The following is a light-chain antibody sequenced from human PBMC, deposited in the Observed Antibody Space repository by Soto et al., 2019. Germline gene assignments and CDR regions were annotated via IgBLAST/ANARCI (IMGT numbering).Light chain of an antibody. V-gene: IGKV1-39*01. CDR2: AAS. CDR3: QQYYSNPVT. CDR1: QSISSY. J-gene: IGKJ4*01. Sequence: DIQMTQSPSSLSASVGARVTITCRASQSISSYFNWYQQKPGKAPKLLIYAASSLQSGVPSRFSGSGSGTDFTLTISSLQPEDFATYYCQQYYSNPVTFGRGTKVDI.